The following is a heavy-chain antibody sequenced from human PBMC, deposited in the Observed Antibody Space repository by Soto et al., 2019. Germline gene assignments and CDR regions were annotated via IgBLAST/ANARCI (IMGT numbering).Heavy chain of an antibody. D-gene: IGHD1-20*01. V-gene: IGHV3-23*01. CDR3: AHLRPLTGTCEIDY. CDR1: GVTFSSYA. Sequence: GGSLRLACAASGVTFSSYAMSWVRQAPGKGLEWVSAISGSGGSTYYADSVKGRFTISRDNSKNTLYLQMNSLRAEDTAVYYCAHLRPLTGTCEIDYWGQGTMVTVSS. J-gene: IGHJ4*02. CDR2: ISGSGGST.